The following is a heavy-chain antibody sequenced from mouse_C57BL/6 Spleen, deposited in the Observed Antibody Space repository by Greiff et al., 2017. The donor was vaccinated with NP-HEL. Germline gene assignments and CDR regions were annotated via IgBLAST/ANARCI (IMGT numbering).Heavy chain of an antibody. Sequence: EVKVVESGGGLVKPGGSLKLSCAASGFTFSSYTMSWVRQTPEKRLEWVATISGGGGNTYYPDSVKGRFTISRDNAKNTLYLQMSSLRSEDTALYYCARRNWDVDWYFDVWGTGTTVTVSS. CDR3: ARRNWDVDWYFDV. CDR1: GFTFSSYT. J-gene: IGHJ1*03. CDR2: ISGGGGNT. V-gene: IGHV5-9*01. D-gene: IGHD4-1*01.